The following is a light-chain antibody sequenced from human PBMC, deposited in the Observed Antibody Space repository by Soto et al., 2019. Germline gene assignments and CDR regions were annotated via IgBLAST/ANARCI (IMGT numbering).Light chain of an antibody. Sequence: QSALTQPASVSGSPGQSITISCTGTSSDVGGYNHVSWYQHSPGKAPKLILFAVSDPPSGVSHRFSGSKSGNTASLTISGLQAEDEADYYCCSYTSRSTVVFGGGTKLTVL. CDR1: SSDVGGYNH. CDR2: AVS. J-gene: IGLJ2*01. V-gene: IGLV2-14*01. CDR3: CSYTSRSTVV.